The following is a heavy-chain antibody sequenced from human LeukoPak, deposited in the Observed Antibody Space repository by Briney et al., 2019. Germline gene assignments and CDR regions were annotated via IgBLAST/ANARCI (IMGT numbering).Heavy chain of an antibody. J-gene: IGHJ6*02. V-gene: IGHV4-59*08. CDR1: GGSISSYY. CDR3: ARHEGRGSYPYYYGMDV. D-gene: IGHD1-26*01. Sequence: SKTLSLTCTVSGGSISSYYWSWIRQPPGKGLEWIGYIYYSGSTNYNPSLKSRVTISVDTSKNQFSLKLSSVTAADTAVYYCARHEGRGSYPYYYGMDVWGQGTTVTVSS. CDR2: IYYSGST.